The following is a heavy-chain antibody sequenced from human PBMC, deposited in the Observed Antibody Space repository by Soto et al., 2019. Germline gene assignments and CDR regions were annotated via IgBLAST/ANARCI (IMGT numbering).Heavy chain of an antibody. CDR2: IKSKTDGGTT. V-gene: IGHV3-15*07. CDR3: TTDSYSTIIIVRFDY. CDR1: GFTFTNAW. D-gene: IGHD3-22*01. J-gene: IGHJ4*01. Sequence: GGSLRLSCAASGFTFTNAWINWVRQAPGKGLEWVGRIKSKTDGGTTDYAEPVKGRFAISRDDSNNMVYLQMNSLEIEDTAVYYCTTDSYSTIIIVRFDYWGHGTLVTVSS.